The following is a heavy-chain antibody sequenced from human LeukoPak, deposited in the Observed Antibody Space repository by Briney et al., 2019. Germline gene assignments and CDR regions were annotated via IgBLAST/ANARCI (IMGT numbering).Heavy chain of an antibody. CDR1: GGTFISYA. D-gene: IGHD3-22*01. CDR3: ARWVPPTDTCFDP. J-gene: IGHJ5*02. Sequence: SVKVSCKASGGTFISYAISWVRQAPGQGLEWMGGIIPIFGTANYAQKFQGRVTITADESTSTAYMELSSLRSEDTAVYYCARWVPPTDTCFDPWGKGTLVTVSS. V-gene: IGHV1-69*13. CDR2: IIPIFGTA.